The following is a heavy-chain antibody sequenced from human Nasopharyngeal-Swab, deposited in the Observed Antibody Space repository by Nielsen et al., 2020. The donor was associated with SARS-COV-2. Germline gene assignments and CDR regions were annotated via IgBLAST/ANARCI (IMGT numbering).Heavy chain of an antibody. V-gene: IGHV3-33*01. Sequence: GESLKISCAASGFTFSSYGMHWVRQAPGKGLEWVAVIWYDGSNKHYADSVRGRFTISRDNSKNTLYLQMNSLRAEDTAVYYCVRGLWFGELLGSGYWGQGTLVTVSS. CDR1: GFTFSSYG. CDR2: IWYDGSNK. CDR3: VRGLWFGELLGSGY. J-gene: IGHJ4*02. D-gene: IGHD3-10*01.